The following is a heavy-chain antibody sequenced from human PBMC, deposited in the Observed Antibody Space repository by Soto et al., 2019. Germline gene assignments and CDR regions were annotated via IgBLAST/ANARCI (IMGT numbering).Heavy chain of an antibody. D-gene: IGHD2-2*01. CDR2: INPSGGST. V-gene: IGHV1-46*01. J-gene: IGHJ6*02. Sequence: GASVKVSCKASGGTFSTYAITWVRQAPGQGLEWMGGINPSGGSTSYAQKFQGRVTMTGDTSTSTVYMELSSLRSEDTAVYYCARAPSGYCSSTSCLSYYYCGMDVWGQGTTVTVSS. CDR1: GGTFSTYA. CDR3: ARAPSGYCSSTSCLSYYYCGMDV.